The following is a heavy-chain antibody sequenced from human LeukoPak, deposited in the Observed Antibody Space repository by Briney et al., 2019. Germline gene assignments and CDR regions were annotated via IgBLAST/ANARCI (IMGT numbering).Heavy chain of an antibody. Sequence: GGPLRLPCAASGLTFSSYSMKWVRHAPGKGLEGVSSISSSSSYIHCAHSVKGRFTISRENAKNTLYLQMNSLRAEDTAVYYCARDYGDGTNDYWGQGTLVTVSS. CDR1: GLTFSSYS. CDR2: ISSSSSYI. D-gene: IGHD4-17*01. CDR3: ARDYGDGTNDY. V-gene: IGHV3-21*01. J-gene: IGHJ4*02.